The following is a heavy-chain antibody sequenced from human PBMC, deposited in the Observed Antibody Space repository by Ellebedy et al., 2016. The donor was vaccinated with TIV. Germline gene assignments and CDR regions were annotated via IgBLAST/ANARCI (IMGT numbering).Heavy chain of an antibody. V-gene: IGHV3-30*03. Sequence: GGSLRLSXAASGFTFSSYGMHWVRQAPGKGLEWVAVISYDGSNKYYADSVKGRFTISRDNSKNTLYLQMNSLRAEDTAVYYCAPGGGNGAFDYWGQGTLVTVSS. D-gene: IGHD4-23*01. J-gene: IGHJ4*02. CDR1: GFTFSSYG. CDR2: ISYDGSNK. CDR3: APGGGNGAFDY.